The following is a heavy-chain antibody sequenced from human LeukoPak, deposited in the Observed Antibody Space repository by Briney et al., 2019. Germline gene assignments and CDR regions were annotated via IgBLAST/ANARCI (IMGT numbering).Heavy chain of an antibody. CDR2: ISSSSSYI. V-gene: IGHV3-21*01. D-gene: IGHD5-12*01. CDR1: GFTFSSYS. Sequence: GGSLRLSCAASGFTFSSYSMNWVRQAPGKGLEWVSSISSSSSYIYYADSVKGRFTISRDNAKNSLYLQMNSLRAEDTAVYYCARDAYSGYDYYYYYGMDVWGQGTTLTVSS. CDR3: ARDAYSGYDYYYYYGMDV. J-gene: IGHJ6*02.